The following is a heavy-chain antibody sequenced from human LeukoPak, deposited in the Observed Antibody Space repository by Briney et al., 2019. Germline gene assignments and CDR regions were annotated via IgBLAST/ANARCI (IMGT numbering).Heavy chain of an antibody. Sequence: GGSLRLSCAASGFTFSSYAMSWVRQAPGKGLEWVSAISGSGGSTYSADSVKGRFTISRDNSKNTLYLQMNSLRAGDTAVYYCAKATGDLSGSLDYWGQGTLVTVSS. V-gene: IGHV3-23*01. CDR3: AKATGDLSGSLDY. CDR2: ISGSGGST. J-gene: IGHJ4*02. D-gene: IGHD7-27*01. CDR1: GFTFSSYA.